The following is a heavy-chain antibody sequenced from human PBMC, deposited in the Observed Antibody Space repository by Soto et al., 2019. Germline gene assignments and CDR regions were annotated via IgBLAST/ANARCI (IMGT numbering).Heavy chain of an antibody. Sequence: EVQLVESGGGVVRPGGSLRLSCAASGFTFDDYGMSWVRQAPGKGLEWVSGINWNGGSTGYADSVKGRFTISRDNAKNYLYLQMKSLRGEDTALYYCARDLGAAFVGYFDYWGEGTLVTVSS. CDR2: INWNGGST. CDR3: ARDLGAAFVGYFDY. D-gene: IGHD1-26*01. V-gene: IGHV3-20*04. J-gene: IGHJ4*02. CDR1: GFTFDDYG.